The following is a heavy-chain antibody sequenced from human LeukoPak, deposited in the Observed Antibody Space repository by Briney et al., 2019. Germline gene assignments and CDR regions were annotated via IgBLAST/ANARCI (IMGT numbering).Heavy chain of an antibody. J-gene: IGHJ4*02. CDR2: IKQDASEK. D-gene: IGHD3-9*01. CDR3: AKTKDYSVLTGYYDY. Sequence: GGSLRLSCAASGFTFSSYWMTWVRQAPGKGLEWVANIKQDASEKYYVDSVKGRFTISRDNAKNSLYLQMNSLRAEDTAVYYCAKTKDYSVLTGYYDYWGQGTLVTVSS. CDR1: GFTFSSYW. V-gene: IGHV3-7*01.